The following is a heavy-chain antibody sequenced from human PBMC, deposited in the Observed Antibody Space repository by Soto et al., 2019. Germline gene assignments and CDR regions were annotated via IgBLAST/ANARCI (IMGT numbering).Heavy chain of an antibody. D-gene: IGHD2-2*01. V-gene: IGHV3-30*18. CDR1: GFTFSSYG. CDR2: ISYDGSNK. CDR3: AKADDIVVVPPSYGMDV. J-gene: IGHJ6*02. Sequence: QVQLVESGGGVVQPGRSLRLSCAASGFTFSSYGMHWVRQAPGKGLEGVAVISYDGSNKYYADSVKGRFTISRDNSKNTLYLKMNSLSAEDTAVYYCAKADDIVVVPPSYGMDVWGQGTTVTVSS.